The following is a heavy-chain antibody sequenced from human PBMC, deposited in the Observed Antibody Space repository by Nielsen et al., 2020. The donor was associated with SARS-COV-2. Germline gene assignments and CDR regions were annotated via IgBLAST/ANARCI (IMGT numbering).Heavy chain of an antibody. Sequence: GGSLRLSCAASGFTFSSYGMHWVRQAPGKGLEWVAVISYDGSNKYYADSVKGRFTISRDNSKNTLYLQMNSLRAEDTAVYYCAKGAILAEYYYYYMDVWGKGTTVTVSS. CDR1: GFTFSSYG. CDR2: ISYDGSNK. D-gene: IGHD3-3*02. V-gene: IGHV3-30*18. CDR3: AKGAILAEYYYYYMDV. J-gene: IGHJ6*03.